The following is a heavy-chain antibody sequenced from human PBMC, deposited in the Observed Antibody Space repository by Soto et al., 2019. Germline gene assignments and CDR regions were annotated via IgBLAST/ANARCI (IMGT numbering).Heavy chain of an antibody. V-gene: IGHV4-31*03. Sequence: SETLSLTCTFSVGSIISGGYYWSWIRQHPGKGLEWIGYIYYSGSTYYNPSLKSRVTISVDTSKNQFSLKLSSVTAADTAVYYCARDGYGDSNAFDIWGQGTMVTVSS. CDR3: ARDGYGDSNAFDI. CDR2: IYYSGST. CDR1: VGSIISGGYY. D-gene: IGHD4-17*01. J-gene: IGHJ3*02.